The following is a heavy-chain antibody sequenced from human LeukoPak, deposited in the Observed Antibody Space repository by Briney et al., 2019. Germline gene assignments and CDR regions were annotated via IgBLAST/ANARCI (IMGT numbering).Heavy chain of an antibody. D-gene: IGHD6-13*01. V-gene: IGHV3-23*01. Sequence: GGSLRLSCAASGFTFSSYGMHWVRQAPGKGLEWVSAISGSGGSTYYADSVKGRFTISRDNSKNTLYLQMNSLRAEDTAVYYCAKAVGSSSWYTFDYWGQGTLVTVSS. J-gene: IGHJ4*02. CDR3: AKAVGSSSWYTFDY. CDR2: ISGSGGST. CDR1: GFTFSSYG.